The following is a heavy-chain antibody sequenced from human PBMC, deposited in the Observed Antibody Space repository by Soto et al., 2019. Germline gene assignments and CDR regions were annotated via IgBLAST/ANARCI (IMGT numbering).Heavy chain of an antibody. V-gene: IGHV1-69*06. D-gene: IGHD2-15*01. CDR2: VIPIFGTP. CDR3: SKMRWTIRRQEDDAI. J-gene: IGHJ4*02. CDR1: GGTFGSYA. Sequence: QVQLVQSGAEVKKPGSSVKVSCKSSGGTFGSYALSWVRQAPGHGLEWMGGVIPIFGTPHYAQKFHGRVTITADIPTSTAYLELSSLKSAATAVYYCSKMRWTIRRQEDDAIWGQRPLVTVSS.